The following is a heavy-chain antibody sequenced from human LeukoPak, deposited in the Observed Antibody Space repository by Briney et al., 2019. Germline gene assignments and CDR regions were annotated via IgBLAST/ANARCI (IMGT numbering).Heavy chain of an antibody. CDR2: ISGSGAST. D-gene: IGHD2-8*01. CDR1: GFTFSSYA. CDR3: ARETKPYWYFDL. V-gene: IGHV3-23*01. J-gene: IGHJ2*01. Sequence: GGSLRLSCAASGFTFSSYAMNWVRQAPGKGLEWVSGISGSGASTYYADSVKGRFTISRDNSKNTLYLQMNSLRAEDTAVYYCARETKPYWYFDLWGRGTLVTVSS.